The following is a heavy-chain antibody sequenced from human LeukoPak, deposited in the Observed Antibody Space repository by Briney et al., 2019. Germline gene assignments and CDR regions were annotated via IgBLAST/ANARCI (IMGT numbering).Heavy chain of an antibody. J-gene: IGHJ6*03. Sequence: ASVKVSCKASGYTFTSYDINWVRQATGQGLEWMGWMNPNSGNTGYAQKFQGRVTMTGNTSISTAYMELSSLRSEDTAVYYCARTGVAATRGYYYYYYMDVWGKGTTVTVSS. CDR1: GYTFTSYD. CDR2: MNPNSGNT. CDR3: ARTGVAATRGYYYYYYMDV. D-gene: IGHD2-15*01. V-gene: IGHV1-8*01.